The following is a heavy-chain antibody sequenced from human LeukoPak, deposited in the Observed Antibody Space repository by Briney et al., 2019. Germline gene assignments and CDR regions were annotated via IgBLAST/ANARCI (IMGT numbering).Heavy chain of an antibody. J-gene: IGHJ4*02. D-gene: IGHD4-17*01. Sequence: GGSLRLSCAASGFTFSGSTIHWVRQASGKGLEWVGRIRSKANSYATAYTESVKGRFTISRDDSQNTAYLQMNSLRTEDTAIYYCTRRGTSVTSGEDYWGQGTLVTVSS. CDR2: IRSKANSYAT. CDR1: GFTFSGST. V-gene: IGHV3-73*01. CDR3: TRRGTSVTSGEDY.